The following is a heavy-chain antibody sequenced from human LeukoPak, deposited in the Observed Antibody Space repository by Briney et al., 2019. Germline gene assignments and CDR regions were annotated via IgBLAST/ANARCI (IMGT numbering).Heavy chain of an antibody. Sequence: QTGGSLRLSCAASGFTFSNYWLTWVRQAPGQGLEWVANIKQDGSEKHYVDSVKDRFTISRDNAKNSLYLQMNSLRAEDTAVYYCARDRQIAYWGQGTLVTVSS. CDR2: IKQDGSEK. V-gene: IGHV3-7*01. CDR3: ARDRQIAY. CDR1: GFTFSNYW. J-gene: IGHJ4*02.